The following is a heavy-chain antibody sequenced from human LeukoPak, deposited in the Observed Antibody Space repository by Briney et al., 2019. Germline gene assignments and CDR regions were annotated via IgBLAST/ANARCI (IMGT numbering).Heavy chain of an antibody. CDR1: GGSISSYY. D-gene: IGHD4-11*01. CDR2: ISGSGGST. Sequence: ETLSLTCTVSGGSISSYYWSWVRQAPGKGLEWVSAISGSGGSTYYADSVKGRFTISRDNSKNTLYLQMNSLRAEDTAVYYCAKVDYSNHLDAFDIWGQGTMVTVSS. V-gene: IGHV3-23*01. CDR3: AKVDYSNHLDAFDI. J-gene: IGHJ3*02.